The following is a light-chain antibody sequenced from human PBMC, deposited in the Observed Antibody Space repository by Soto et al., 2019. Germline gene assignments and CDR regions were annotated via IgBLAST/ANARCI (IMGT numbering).Light chain of an antibody. J-gene: IGKJ2*01. Sequence: EIVMTQSPGTLSVSPGESATLSCRASQSVSSNLAWYQQKHGQAPRLLIYDTSTRATGVPARFSGSGSGTEFTLTISSLQSEDVAVYYCQQYNNWPLTFGQGTKLEIK. V-gene: IGKV3-15*01. CDR3: QQYNNWPLT. CDR1: QSVSSN. CDR2: DTS.